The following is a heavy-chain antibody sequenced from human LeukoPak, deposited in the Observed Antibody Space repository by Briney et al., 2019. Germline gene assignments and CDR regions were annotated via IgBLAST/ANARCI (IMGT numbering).Heavy chain of an antibody. CDR3: ARAYYDILTGYVPPFDY. J-gene: IGHJ4*02. D-gene: IGHD3-9*01. CDR1: GYTFTGYH. CDR2: INANSGGT. Sequence: ASVKVSCKASGYTFTGYHLHWIRQAPGQGLEWMGWINANSGGTNYAQKFQGRVTMTRDTSISTAYMELSRLRSDDTAVYYCARAYYDILTGYVPPFDYWGQGTLVTVSS. V-gene: IGHV1-2*02.